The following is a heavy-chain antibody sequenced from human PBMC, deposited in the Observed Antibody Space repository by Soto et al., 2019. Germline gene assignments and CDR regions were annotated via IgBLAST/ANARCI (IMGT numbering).Heavy chain of an antibody. Sequence: SETLSLTCTVSGGSISSSSYYWGWIRQPPGKGLEWIGSIYYSGSTYYNPSLKSRVTISVDTSKNQFSLKLSSVAAADTAVYYCVGTSITMVRGVILRWFDPWGQGTLVTVSS. CDR2: IYYSGST. CDR3: VGTSITMVRGVILRWFDP. CDR1: GGSISSSSYY. V-gene: IGHV4-39*01. D-gene: IGHD3-10*01. J-gene: IGHJ5*01.